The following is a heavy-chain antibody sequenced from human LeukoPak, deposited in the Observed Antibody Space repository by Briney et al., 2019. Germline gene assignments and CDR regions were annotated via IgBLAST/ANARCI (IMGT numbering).Heavy chain of an antibody. V-gene: IGHV3-13*01. Sequence: GGSLRLSCAASGFTFSSYDMHWVRQATGKGLERVSAIGTAGDTYYPGSVKGRFTISRENAKNSLYLQMNSLRAGDTAVYYCARAGPYPDYYFDYWGQGTLVTVSS. J-gene: IGHJ4*02. CDR3: ARAGPYPDYYFDY. CDR1: GFTFSSYD. CDR2: IGTAGDT.